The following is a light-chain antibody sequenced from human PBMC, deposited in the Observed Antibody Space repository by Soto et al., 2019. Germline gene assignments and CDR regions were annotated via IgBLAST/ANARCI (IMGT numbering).Light chain of an antibody. Sequence: EIVMTKSPATLSVSPGEIATLSCRTSQSVNSNLAWYQNIPGQSPRILLYGASTRATGIPARVSGSGSGTDFTLNISGLQSDDFAVYYCKQYNSWSLITFGQGTRLEIK. V-gene: IGKV3-15*01. J-gene: IGKJ5*01. CDR3: KQYNSWSLIT. CDR2: GAS. CDR1: QSVNSN.